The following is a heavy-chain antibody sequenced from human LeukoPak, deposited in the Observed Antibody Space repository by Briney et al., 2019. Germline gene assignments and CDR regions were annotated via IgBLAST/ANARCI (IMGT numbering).Heavy chain of an antibody. Sequence: GGSLRLSCAASGFTFSSYGMHWVRQAPGTGLEWVAVIWYDGSKQDYADSVKGRFTISRDNSKNTLFLQMNSLRVEDTAVYYCVREICYSSAKTFDPWGQGTLVTVSS. D-gene: IGHD2-8*01. CDR2: IWYDGSKQ. CDR1: GFTFSSYG. CDR3: VREICYSSAKTFDP. J-gene: IGHJ5*02. V-gene: IGHV3-33*01.